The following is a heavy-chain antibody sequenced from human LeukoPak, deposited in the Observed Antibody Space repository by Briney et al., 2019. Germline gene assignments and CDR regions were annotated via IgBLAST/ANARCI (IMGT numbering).Heavy chain of an antibody. CDR3: ARAGRLDEVAFDI. V-gene: IGHV4-59*01. CDR2: IYYSGST. Sequence: PSETLSLTCTVSGGSISSYYWGWIRQPPGKGLEWIGSIYYSGSTNYNPSLKSRVTISVDTSKNQFSLKLSSVTAADTAVYYCARAGRLDEVAFDIWGQGTMVTVSS. J-gene: IGHJ3*02. D-gene: IGHD3-16*01. CDR1: GGSISSYY.